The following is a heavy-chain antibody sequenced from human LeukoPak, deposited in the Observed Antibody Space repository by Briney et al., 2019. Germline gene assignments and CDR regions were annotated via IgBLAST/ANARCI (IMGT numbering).Heavy chain of an antibody. CDR1: GFTFSSYA. Sequence: GGSLRLSCAASGFTFSSYAMHWVRQAPGKGLEYVSAISSNGGSTYYANSVKGRFTISRDNSKNTLYLQMGSLRAEDMAVYYCARGRGPSITIFGVAVYYFDYWGQGTLATVSS. CDR2: ISSNGGST. CDR3: ARGRGPSITIFGVAVYYFDY. V-gene: IGHV3-64*01. D-gene: IGHD3-3*01. J-gene: IGHJ4*02.